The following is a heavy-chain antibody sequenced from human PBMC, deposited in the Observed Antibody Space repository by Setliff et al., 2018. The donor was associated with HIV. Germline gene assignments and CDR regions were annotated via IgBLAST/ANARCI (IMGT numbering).Heavy chain of an antibody. J-gene: IGHJ4*02. CDR3: ARADYDSVWGSHRYRFYYCDY. D-gene: IGHD3-16*02. CDR2: INPSDNRT. CDR1: GYTFNNYY. V-gene: IGHV1-46*02. Sequence: GASVKVSCKASGYTFNNYYMHWVRQAPGQGLEWMGIINPSDNRTYYAQKFQGRVTMTRDTSTSSVYMELRSLRSEDTAVYYCARADYDSVWGSHRYRFYYCDYWGQGSLVTVSS.